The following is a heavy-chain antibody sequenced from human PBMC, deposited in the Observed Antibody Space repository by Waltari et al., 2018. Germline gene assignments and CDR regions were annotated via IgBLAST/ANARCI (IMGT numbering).Heavy chain of an antibody. CDR2: INPNRGGT. CDR3: AREMVQGVYSFYYYYGMDV. CDR1: GYTFTGYY. J-gene: IGHJ6*02. Sequence: QVQLVQSGAEVKKPGASVKVSCKASGYTFTGYYMHWVRQAPGQGLEWMGRINPNRGGTNYAQKFQGRVTMTRDTSISTAYMELSRLRSDDTAVYYCAREMVQGVYSFYYYYGMDVWGQGTTVTVSS. D-gene: IGHD3-10*01. V-gene: IGHV1-2*06.